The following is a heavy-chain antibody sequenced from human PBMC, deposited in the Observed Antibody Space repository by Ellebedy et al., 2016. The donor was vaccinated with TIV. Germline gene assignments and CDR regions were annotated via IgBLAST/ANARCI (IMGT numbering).Heavy chain of an antibody. Sequence: PGGSLRLSCAASGFTFSSYWMSWVRQVRQAPGKGLEWVANIRNDGGEKSYVDSVKGRFTISRDNAKNSLYLQMNSLRAEDTAVYYCASGHRGISFGIWGQGTMVTVSS. CDR1: GFTFSSYW. D-gene: IGHD3-16*01. V-gene: IGHV3-7*03. CDR3: ASGHRGISFGI. J-gene: IGHJ3*02. CDR2: IRNDGGEK.